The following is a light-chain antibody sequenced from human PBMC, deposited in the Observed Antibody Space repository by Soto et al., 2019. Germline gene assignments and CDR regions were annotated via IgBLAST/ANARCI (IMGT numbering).Light chain of an antibody. CDR2: GAS. CDR1: QSVSSSY. CDR3: QQYGSSPFT. Sequence: ETVLTQSPGTLSLSPGERATLSCRASQSVSSSYLAWYQQKPGQAPRLLIYGASSRASGIPDRFSGSGSGTDFTLTISRLEPEDFALYYCQQYGSSPFTVGGGTEVEIK. J-gene: IGKJ4*01. V-gene: IGKV3-20*01.